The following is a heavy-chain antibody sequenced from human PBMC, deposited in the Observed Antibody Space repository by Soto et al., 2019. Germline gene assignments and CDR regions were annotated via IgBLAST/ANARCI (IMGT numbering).Heavy chain of an antibody. V-gene: IGHV4-30-2*01. Sequence: PSGTLSLTCAVSGVSISSGGYSWSWIRQPPWKGLEWIGYIYHGESTYYNPSLKSRVTISVDRSKNQFSLKLSSVTAADTAVYYCARAEGGIFDYWGLGTLVTVSS. CDR2: IYHGEST. CDR1: GVSISSGGYS. CDR3: ARAEGGIFDY. J-gene: IGHJ4*02.